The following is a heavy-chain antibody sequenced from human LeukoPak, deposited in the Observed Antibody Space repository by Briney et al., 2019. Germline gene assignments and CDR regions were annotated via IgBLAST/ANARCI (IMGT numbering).Heavy chain of an antibody. Sequence: QTGGSLRLSCAASGFTFSSYGIHWVRQAPGKGLEWVAFIRYDGSNKYYADSVKGRFTISRDNSKNTLYLQMNSLRVEDTAVYFCARRDIVVVVSASDYWGQGTLVTVSS. CDR3: ARRDIVVVVSASDY. CDR1: GFTFSSYG. J-gene: IGHJ4*02. D-gene: IGHD2-15*01. CDR2: IRYDGSNK. V-gene: IGHV3-30*02.